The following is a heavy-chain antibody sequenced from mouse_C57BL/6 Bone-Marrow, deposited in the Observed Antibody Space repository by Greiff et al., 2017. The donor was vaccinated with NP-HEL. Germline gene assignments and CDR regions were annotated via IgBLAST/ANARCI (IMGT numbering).Heavy chain of an antibody. J-gene: IGHJ1*03. D-gene: IGHD2-1*01. V-gene: IGHV1-69*01. Sequence: VQLQQPGAELVMPGASVKLSCKASGYTFTSYWMHWVKQRPGQGLEWIGEIDPSDSYTNYNQKFKGKSTLTVDKSSSTAYMQLSSLTSEDSAVYYCARVEGNDWYFDVWGTGTTVTVSS. CDR2: IDPSDSYT. CDR1: GYTFTSYW. CDR3: ARVEGNDWYFDV.